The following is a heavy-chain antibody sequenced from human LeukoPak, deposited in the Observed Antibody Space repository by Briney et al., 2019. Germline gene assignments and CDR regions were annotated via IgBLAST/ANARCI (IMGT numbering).Heavy chain of an antibody. CDR3: ARGPYSYDSSGAFDI. CDR1: GGSFSSTSYY. V-gene: IGHV4-39*01. J-gene: IGHJ3*02. CDR2: IYHTGST. Sequence: SETLSLTCSVSGGSFSSTSYYWGWIRQPPGKGLEWIANIYHTGSTYYNPSLKSRVIISVDTSANQFSLKLNSVTAADTAVYFCARGPYSYDSSGAFDIWGQGTMVTVSS. D-gene: IGHD3-22*01.